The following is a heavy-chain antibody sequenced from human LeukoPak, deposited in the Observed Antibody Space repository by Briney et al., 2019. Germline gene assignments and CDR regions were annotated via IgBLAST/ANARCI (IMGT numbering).Heavy chain of an antibody. Sequence: SETLSLTCTVSGGSISSSSYYWGWIRQPPGKGLEWIGNIYYSGSTYYNPSLKSRVTISVDTSKNQFSLKLSSVTAADTAVYYCARERLSGIKAYYMDVWGKGTTVTVSS. CDR2: IYYSGST. V-gene: IGHV4-39*07. CDR1: GGSISSSSYY. D-gene: IGHD3-16*02. CDR3: ARERLSGIKAYYMDV. J-gene: IGHJ6*03.